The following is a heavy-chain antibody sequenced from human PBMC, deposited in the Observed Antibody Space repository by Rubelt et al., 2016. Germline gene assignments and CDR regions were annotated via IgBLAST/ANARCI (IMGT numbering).Heavy chain of an antibody. CDR3: ARESSSGWYIDY. V-gene: IGHV1-18*01. Sequence: QVQLVQSGSELKKPGASVKVSCKASGYTFTSYAMNWVRQAPGQGLEWMGWISAYSGNANYAPKFQGRVTMTTDTSTSAAYLELRSLRSDDTAVFYCARESSSGWYIDYWGQGTLVTVSS. D-gene: IGHD6-19*01. CDR1: GYTFTSYA. J-gene: IGHJ4*02. CDR2: ISAYSGNA.